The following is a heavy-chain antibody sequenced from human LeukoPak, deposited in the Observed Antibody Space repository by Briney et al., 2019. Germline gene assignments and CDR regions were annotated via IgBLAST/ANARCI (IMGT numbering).Heavy chain of an antibody. V-gene: IGHV4-34*01. D-gene: IGHD3-9*01. Sequence: SETLSLTCAVYDGSFSGYYWSWIRQPPGKGLEWIGEINHSGSTNYNPSLKSRVTISVDTSKDQFSLKLSSVTAADTAVYYCARSDTYYDILTGYPQRVYFDYWGQGTLVTVSS. CDR3: ARSDTYYDILTGYPQRVYFDY. J-gene: IGHJ4*02. CDR1: DGSFSGYY. CDR2: INHSGST.